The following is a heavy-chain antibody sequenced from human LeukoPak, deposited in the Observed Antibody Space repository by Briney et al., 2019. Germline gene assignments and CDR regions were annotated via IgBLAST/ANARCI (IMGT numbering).Heavy chain of an antibody. V-gene: IGHV3-53*01. CDR3: AKDLSGYYLGYYFDY. CDR1: GFTVSSNY. CDR2: IYSGGST. D-gene: IGHD3-9*01. J-gene: IGHJ4*02. Sequence: GGSLRLSCAASGFTVSSNYMSWVRQAPGKGLEWVSVIYSGGSTYYADSVKGRFTISRDNSKNTLYLQMNSLRVEDTAVYYCAKDLSGYYLGYYFDYWGQGTLVTVSS.